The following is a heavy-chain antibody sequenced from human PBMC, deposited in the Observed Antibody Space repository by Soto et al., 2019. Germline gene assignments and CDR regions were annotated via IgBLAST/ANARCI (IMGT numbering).Heavy chain of an antibody. Sequence: ASVKVSCKASGYTFTSYDINWVRQATGQGLEWMGGMNPNIGTTSYAQKFQGRVTMTRNESTSTAYMELSSLRSEDTAVYYCARDSYMVRGVIITSNYGMDVWGQGTTVTVSS. J-gene: IGHJ6*02. CDR1: GYTFTSYD. D-gene: IGHD3-10*01. CDR2: MNPNIGTT. V-gene: IGHV1-8*01. CDR3: ARDSYMVRGVIITSNYGMDV.